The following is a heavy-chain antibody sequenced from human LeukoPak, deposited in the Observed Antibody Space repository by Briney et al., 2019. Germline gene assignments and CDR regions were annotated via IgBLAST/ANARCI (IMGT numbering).Heavy chain of an antibody. CDR2: IGSSSATI. CDR1: GFTFSSYN. CDR3: ARDTVPGQIYFDH. V-gene: IGHV3-48*04. J-gene: IGHJ4*02. D-gene: IGHD6-19*01. Sequence: PGGSLRLSCAASGFTFSSYNMNWVRQAPGKGLEWVSYIGSSSATIYYADSVKGRFTISRDNAKNSLYLQMDRLRVEDTAVYYCARDTVPGQIYFDHWGQGTRVTVSA.